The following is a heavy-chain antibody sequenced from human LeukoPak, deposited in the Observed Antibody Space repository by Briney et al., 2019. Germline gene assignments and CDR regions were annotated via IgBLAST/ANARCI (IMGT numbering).Heavy chain of an antibody. J-gene: IGHJ1*01. V-gene: IGHV4-34*01. D-gene: IGHD6-13*01. CDR3: ARADGSSWYRFQH. CDR2: INHSGST. Sequence: SETLSLTCAVYGGSFSGYYWSWIRQPPGKGLEWIGEINHSGSTNYNPSLKSRVTISVDTSKNQFSLKLSSVTAADTAVYYCARADGSSWYRFQHWGQGTLVTVSS. CDR1: GGSFSGYY.